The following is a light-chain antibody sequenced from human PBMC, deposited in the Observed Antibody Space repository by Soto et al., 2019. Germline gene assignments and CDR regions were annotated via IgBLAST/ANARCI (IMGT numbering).Light chain of an antibody. J-gene: IGKJ1*01. V-gene: IGKV3-20*01. CDR3: QHYGVSPRT. Sequence: EIVLTQSPGTLSLSPGESGTLSYRASQSLGTNFLAWFQQKPGQAPRLLIYGASTRAIGIPDRFSGSGSGTDFTLTITRLEPEDSAVYYCQHYGVSPRTFGQGTKVQIK. CDR2: GAS. CDR1: QSLGTNF.